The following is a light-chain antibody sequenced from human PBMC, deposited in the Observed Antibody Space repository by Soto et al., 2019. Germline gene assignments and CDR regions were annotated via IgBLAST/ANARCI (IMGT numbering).Light chain of an antibody. J-gene: IGKJ1*01. CDR2: GAS. V-gene: IGKV3-20*01. CDR1: QSVSSSY. CDR3: QQYGSSPRT. Sequence: EIVLTQSPGTLALSPGERATLSCRASQSVSSSYLAWYQQKPGQAPRLLIYGASSRATGIPDRFSGSGSGTNFTLTISRLEPEYFAVYYCQQYGSSPRTFGRGTKVEI.